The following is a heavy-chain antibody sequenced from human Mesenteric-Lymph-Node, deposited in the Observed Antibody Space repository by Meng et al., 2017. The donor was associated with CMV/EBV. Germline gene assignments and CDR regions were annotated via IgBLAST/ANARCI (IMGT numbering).Heavy chain of an antibody. CDR3: AHSSGIAAAGPFYFDY. D-gene: IGHD6-13*01. Sequence: INLKESGPTLLKPTPTLTPICTFAWFALITSGVGVGWIRQPPGKALEWLALIYWDDDKRYSPSLKSRLTITKDTSKNQVVLTMTNMDPVDTATYYCAHSSGIAAAGPFYFDYWGQGTLVTVSS. J-gene: IGHJ4*02. CDR2: IYWDDDK. V-gene: IGHV2-5*02. CDR1: WFALITSGVG.